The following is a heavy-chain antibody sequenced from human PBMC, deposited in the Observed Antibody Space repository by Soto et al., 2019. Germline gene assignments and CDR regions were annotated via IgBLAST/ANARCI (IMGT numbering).Heavy chain of an antibody. V-gene: IGHV3-30*18. Sequence: PGGPLRLSFSASGFAFSSYGMHWVRQAPGKGLEWVAVISYDGSNKYYADSVKGRFTISRDNSKNTLYLQMNSLRAEDTAVYYCAKWDYYYYYGMDVWGQGTTVTVSS. CDR1: GFAFSSYG. CDR2: ISYDGSNK. J-gene: IGHJ6*02. CDR3: AKWDYYYYYGMDV. D-gene: IGHD1-26*01.